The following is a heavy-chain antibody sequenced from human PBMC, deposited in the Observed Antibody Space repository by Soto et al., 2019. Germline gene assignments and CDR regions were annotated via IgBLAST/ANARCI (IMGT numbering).Heavy chain of an antibody. CDR3: ARVSLYDDYGGYGMHV. CDR2: INPNSGGT. CDR1: GYTFTGYY. Sequence: ASVKVSCKASGYTFTGYYMHWVRQAPGQGLEWMGWINPNSGGTNYAQKFQGRVTMTRDTSISTAYMELSRLRSDDTAVYYCARVSLYDDYGGYGMHVWGQGTTVTVSS. V-gene: IGHV1-2*02. J-gene: IGHJ6*02. D-gene: IGHD4-17*01.